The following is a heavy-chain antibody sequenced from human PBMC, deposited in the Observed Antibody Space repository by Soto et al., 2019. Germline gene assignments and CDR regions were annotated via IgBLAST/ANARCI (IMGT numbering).Heavy chain of an antibody. J-gene: IGHJ4*02. CDR2: ITANSGST. CDR3: AKSPEWPNRYFDY. D-gene: IGHD3-3*01. CDR1: GFTFSSYS. V-gene: IGHV3-23*01. Sequence: GESRRRSWSASGFTFSSYSMVWVRPAPGKGLEWVSTITANSGSTAYGDSVKGRFTISRDNSKSTLYLQMNSLRVEDTAAYYCAKSPEWPNRYFDYWGQGTLVTVSS.